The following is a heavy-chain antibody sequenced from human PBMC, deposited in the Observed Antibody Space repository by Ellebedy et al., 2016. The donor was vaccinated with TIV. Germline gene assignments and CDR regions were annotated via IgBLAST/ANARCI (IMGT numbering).Heavy chain of an antibody. CDR3: ARGKNCSSTSCYFDY. Sequence: GSLRLSXAVSGGSISSSNWWSWVRQPPGKGLEWIGEIYHSGSTNYNPSLKSRVTISVDKSKNQFSLKLSSVTAADTAVYYCARGKNCSSTSCYFDYWGQGTLVTVSS. D-gene: IGHD2-2*01. V-gene: IGHV4-4*02. CDR2: IYHSGST. CDR1: GGSISSSNW. J-gene: IGHJ4*02.